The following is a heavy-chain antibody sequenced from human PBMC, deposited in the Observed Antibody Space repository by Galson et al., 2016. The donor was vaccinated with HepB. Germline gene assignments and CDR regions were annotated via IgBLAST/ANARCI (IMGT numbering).Heavy chain of an antibody. CDR3: ARESEDTRSFASTYYFDY. J-gene: IGHJ4*02. V-gene: IGHV3-21*01. Sequence: SLRLSCAASGFTFSTYTMNWVRQAPGKGLEWVSSISGSRTYIYYADSVKGRFTISRDNAKNSLYLQMDSLRAEDTAVYYCARESEDTRSFASTYYFDYWGQGALVTVSS. CDR1: GFTFSTYT. D-gene: IGHD5-18*01. CDR2: ISGSRTYI.